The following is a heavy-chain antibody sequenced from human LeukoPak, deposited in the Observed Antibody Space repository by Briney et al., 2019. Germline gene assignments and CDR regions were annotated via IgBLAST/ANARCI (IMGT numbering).Heavy chain of an antibody. CDR1: GGSISSYY. J-gene: IGHJ5*02. CDR2: INYSGNT. CDR3: ASFSWGSGSYNQEAIWSWFDP. D-gene: IGHD3-10*01. V-gene: IGHV4-59*08. Sequence: ASETLSLTCTVSGGSISSYYWSWIRQPPGKGLEWIGYINYSGNTNYNPSLKSRVTISVDTSKNQFSPKLSSVTAADTAVYYCASFSWGSGSYNQEAIWSWFDPWGQGTLVTVSS.